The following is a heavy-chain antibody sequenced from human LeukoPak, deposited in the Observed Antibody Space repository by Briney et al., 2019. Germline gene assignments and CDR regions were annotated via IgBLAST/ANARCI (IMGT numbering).Heavy chain of an antibody. CDR1: GFTFSSYA. CDR2: ISYDGSNK. V-gene: IGHV3-30-3*01. CDR3: ARENGDYGDHNGFDY. J-gene: IGHJ4*02. D-gene: IGHD4-17*01. Sequence: GGSLRLSCAASGFTFSSYAMHWVRKAPGKGLEWVAVISYDGSNKYYADSVKGRFTISRDNSKNTLYLQMNSLRAEDTAVYYCARENGDYGDHNGFDYWGQGTLVTVSS.